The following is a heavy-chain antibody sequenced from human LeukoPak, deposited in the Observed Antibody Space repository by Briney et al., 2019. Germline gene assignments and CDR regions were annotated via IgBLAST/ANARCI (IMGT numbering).Heavy chain of an antibody. D-gene: IGHD2-2*01. J-gene: IGHJ4*02. CDR1: GFTFSSYA. V-gene: IGHV3-7*05. Sequence: PGGSLRLSCAASGFTFSSYAMSWVRQAPGKGLEWVANIKQDGSEKYYVDSVKGRFTISRDNAKNSLYLQMNSLRAEDTAVYYCARDGIYCSSTSCYFDYWGQGTLVTVSS. CDR3: ARDGIYCSSTSCYFDY. CDR2: IKQDGSEK.